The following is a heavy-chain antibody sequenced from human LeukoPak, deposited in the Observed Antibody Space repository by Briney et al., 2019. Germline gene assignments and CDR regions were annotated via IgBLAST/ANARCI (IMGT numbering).Heavy chain of an antibody. CDR1: GFTFSDYY. CDR3: ARGRRKYQLPTKTNWFDP. J-gene: IGHJ5*02. CDR2: ISSSGSTI. Sequence: GGSLRLSCAASGFTFSDYYMSWIRQAPGKGLEWVSYISSSGSTIYYADSVKGRFTISRDNAKNSLYLQMNSLRAEDTAMYYCARGRRKYQLPTKTNWFDPWGQGTLVTVSS. D-gene: IGHD2-2*01. V-gene: IGHV3-11*01.